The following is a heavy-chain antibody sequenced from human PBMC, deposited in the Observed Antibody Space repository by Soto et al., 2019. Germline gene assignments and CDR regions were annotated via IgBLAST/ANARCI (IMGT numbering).Heavy chain of an antibody. V-gene: IGHV1-69*01. Sequence: QVQLVQSGTDVKKPGSSVTVSCKASGGTFNTYTFSWVRQAPGQGLEWMGPIIPIFGTTHYAQSFQGRLSITADQSSTTTYMELRSLTSHDTALYYCARIPRYSFPTSDPLDNWGQGTLVTVSS. CDR2: IIPIFGTT. CDR1: GGTFNTYT. CDR3: ARIPRYSFPTSDPLDN. J-gene: IGHJ1*01. D-gene: IGHD5-18*01.